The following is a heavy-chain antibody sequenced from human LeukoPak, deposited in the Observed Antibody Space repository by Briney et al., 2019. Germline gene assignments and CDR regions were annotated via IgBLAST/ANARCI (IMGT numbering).Heavy chain of an antibody. CDR1: GFTFSSYA. J-gene: IGHJ4*02. D-gene: IGHD3-10*01. CDR3: ARVGVAITMVRGRFDY. CDR2: ISYDGSNK. Sequence: GGSLRLSCAASGFTFSSYAMHWVRLAPGKGLEWVAVISYDGSNKYYADSVKGRFTISRDNSKNTLYLQMNSLRAEDTAVYYCARVGVAITMVRGRFDYWGQGTLVTVSS. V-gene: IGHV3-30-3*01.